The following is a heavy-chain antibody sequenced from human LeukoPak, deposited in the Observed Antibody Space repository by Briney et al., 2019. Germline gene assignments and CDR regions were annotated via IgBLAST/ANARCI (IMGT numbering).Heavy chain of an antibody. CDR1: GGSISSYY. J-gene: IGHJ4*02. V-gene: IGHV4-38-2*02. D-gene: IGHD4-17*01. CDR3: AREHYGDYVY. Sequence: SETLSLTCTVSGGSISSYYWSWIRQPPGKGLEWIGSIYHSGSTYYNPSLKSRVTISVDTSKNQFSLKLSSVTAADTAVYFCAREHYGDYVYWGQGTLVTVSS. CDR2: IYHSGST.